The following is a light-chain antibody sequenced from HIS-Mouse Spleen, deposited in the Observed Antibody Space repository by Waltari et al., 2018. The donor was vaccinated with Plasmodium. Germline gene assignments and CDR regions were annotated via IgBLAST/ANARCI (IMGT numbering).Light chain of an antibody. CDR2: AAS. V-gene: IGKV1-39*01. Sequence: DIQMTKSPSSLSASVGDRVTINCRASQSISSYLNWYQQKPGKAPKLLIYAASSLQSGVPSRFSGSGSGTDFTLTISSLQPEDFATYYCQQSYSTWTFGQGTKVEIK. J-gene: IGKJ1*01. CDR1: QSISSY. CDR3: QQSYSTWT.